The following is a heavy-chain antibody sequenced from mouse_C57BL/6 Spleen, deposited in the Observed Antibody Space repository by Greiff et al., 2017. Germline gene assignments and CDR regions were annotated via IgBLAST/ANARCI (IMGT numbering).Heavy chain of an antibody. CDR3: LRANWDVDFDY. D-gene: IGHD4-1*01. CDR2: LRSKSSNYAT. CDR1: GFTFNTYA. V-gene: IGHV10-3*01. Sequence: EVQLVESGGGLVQPKGSLKLSCAASGFTFNTYAMHWVRQAPGKGLEWVARLRSKSSNYATYYADSVKDRFTISRDDSQSMLYLQMNNLKTEDTAMYYGLRANWDVDFDYWAKAPLSQSPQ. J-gene: IGHJ2*01.